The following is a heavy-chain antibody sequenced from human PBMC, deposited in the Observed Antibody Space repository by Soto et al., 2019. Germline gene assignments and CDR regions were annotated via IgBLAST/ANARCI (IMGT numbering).Heavy chain of an antibody. CDR2: IIPIFGTA. V-gene: IGHV1-69*13. CDR3: ARDRGYSYGSPDY. J-gene: IGHJ4*02. CDR1: GGTFSSYA. Sequence: SVKVSCKASGGTFSSYAISWVRQAPGQGLEWMGGIIPIFGTANYAQKFQGRVTITADESTSTAYMELSSLRSEDTAVYYCARDRGYSYGSPDYWGPGTLVTVSS. D-gene: IGHD5-18*01.